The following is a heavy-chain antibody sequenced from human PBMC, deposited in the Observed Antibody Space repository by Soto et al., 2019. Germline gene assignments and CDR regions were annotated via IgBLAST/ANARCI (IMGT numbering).Heavy chain of an antibody. CDR3: ARRINDCSSTSCYGGGYYYYYMDV. V-gene: IGHV4-39*01. D-gene: IGHD2-2*01. CDR1: GGSISSSSYY. CDR2: IYYSGST. Sequence: SETLSLTCTVSGGSISSSSYYWGWIRQPPGKGLEWIGSIYYSGSTYYNPSLKSRVTISVDTSKNQFSLKLSSVTAADTAVYYCARRINDCSSTSCYGGGYYYYYMDVWGKGTTVTVSS. J-gene: IGHJ6*03.